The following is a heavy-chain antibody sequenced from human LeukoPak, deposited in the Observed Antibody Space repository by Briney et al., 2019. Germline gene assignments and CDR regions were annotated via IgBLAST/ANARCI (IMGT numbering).Heavy chain of an antibody. CDR3: AKDRRAGSYDY. CDR2: ISGSGGST. Sequence: GGGVVQPGRSLRLSCAASGFSFNTFAMHWVRQAPGKGLEWVSAISGSGGSTYYADSVKGRFTISRDNSKNTLYLQMNSLRAEDTAVYYCAKDRRAGSYDYWGQGTLVTVSS. V-gene: IGHV3-23*01. D-gene: IGHD3-10*01. CDR1: GFSFNTFA. J-gene: IGHJ4*02.